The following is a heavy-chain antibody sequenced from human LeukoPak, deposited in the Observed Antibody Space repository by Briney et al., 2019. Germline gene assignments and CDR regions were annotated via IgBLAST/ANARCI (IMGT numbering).Heavy chain of an antibody. Sequence: PSQTLSLTCTVSGGSISSGGYYWSWIRQHPGKGLEWIGYIYYSGSTYYNPSLKSRVTISVDTSKNQFSLKLSSVAAADTAVYYCARGSAATATLDYWGQGTLVTVSS. D-gene: IGHD5-18*01. V-gene: IGHV4-31*03. CDR3: ARGSAATATLDY. J-gene: IGHJ4*02. CDR2: IYYSGST. CDR1: GGSISSGGYY.